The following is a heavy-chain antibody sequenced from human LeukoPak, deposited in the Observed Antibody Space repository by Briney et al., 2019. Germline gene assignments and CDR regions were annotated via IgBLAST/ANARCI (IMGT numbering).Heavy chain of an antibody. D-gene: IGHD1-26*01. Sequence: GGSLRLSCAASGFTFSDYWMTWVRQVPGKGLEWVTNINRGGNEVHYVDSVKGRFTISRDNAKNSLYLQLDSLRVEDTAVYYCARVGAWELQRVFDYWGQGTLVTVSS. V-gene: IGHV3-7*01. CDR2: INRGGNEV. J-gene: IGHJ4*02. CDR3: ARVGAWELQRVFDY. CDR1: GFTFSDYW.